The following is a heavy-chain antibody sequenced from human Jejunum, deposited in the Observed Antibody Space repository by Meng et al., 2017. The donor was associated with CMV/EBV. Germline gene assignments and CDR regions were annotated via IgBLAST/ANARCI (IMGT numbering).Heavy chain of an antibody. CDR3: ARFSIVGATNAFDI. D-gene: IGHD1-26*01. CDR1: GLSFRDYS. V-gene: IGHV3-53*01. CDR2: VYIGAST. J-gene: IGHJ3*02. Sequence: SGLSFRDYSMTWIRQAPGKGLEWVSSVYIGASTDYADSVRGRFTIFRDNPKNTLNLQMNNLRAEDTALYYCARFSIVGATNAFDIWGQGTMVTVSS.